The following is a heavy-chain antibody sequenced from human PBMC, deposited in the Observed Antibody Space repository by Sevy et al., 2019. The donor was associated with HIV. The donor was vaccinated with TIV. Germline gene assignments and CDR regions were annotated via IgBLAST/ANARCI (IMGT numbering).Heavy chain of an antibody. CDR3: ARGGPNQQQLDYFDY. J-gene: IGHJ4*02. D-gene: IGHD6-13*01. V-gene: IGHV4-59*01. CDR1: GVSISPYY. Sequence: SETLSLTCTVSGVSISPYYWAWIRQSPGKGLECIGFSGNTNYNPSLKTRVTTSVDTSKNQFSLKLSSVTAADTAIYYCARGGPNQQQLDYFDYWGQGTLVTVSS. CDR2: SGNT.